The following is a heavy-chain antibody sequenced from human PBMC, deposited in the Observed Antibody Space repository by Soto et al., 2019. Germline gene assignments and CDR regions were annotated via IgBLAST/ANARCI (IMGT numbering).Heavy chain of an antibody. Sequence: QVQLVQSGAEVKKPGSSVKVSCKASGGTFSSYTISWVRQAPGQGLEWMGRIIPILGIANYAQKFQGRVTITADKSTSTAYMALSILRSEDTAGYSWARAAGGGGSFDYWGQGTLVTVSS. V-gene: IGHV1-69*02. J-gene: IGHJ4*02. CDR3: ARAAGGGGSFDY. D-gene: IGHD5-12*01. CDR1: GGTFSSYT. CDR2: IIPILGIA.